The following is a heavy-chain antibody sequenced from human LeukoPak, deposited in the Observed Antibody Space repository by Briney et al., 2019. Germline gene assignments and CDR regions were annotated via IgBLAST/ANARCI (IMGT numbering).Heavy chain of an antibody. J-gene: IGHJ4*02. V-gene: IGHV3-7*01. CDR3: GREIEAPGKTLDY. CDR2: IKQDGTER. CDR1: GFTSSSYW. Sequence: PGGSLRLSCAASGFTSSSYWMTWVRQAPGKGLEWVANIKQDGTERCYADSVKGRFTISRDNAKNSLYLQMNSLRAEDTAVYYCGREIEAPGKTLDYWGQGTLVTVSS.